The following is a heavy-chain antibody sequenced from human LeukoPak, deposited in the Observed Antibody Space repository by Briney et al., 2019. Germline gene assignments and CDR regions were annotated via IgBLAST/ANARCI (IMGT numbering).Heavy chain of an antibody. Sequence: SVKVSCKASGGTFSSYAISWVRQAPGQGLEWMGGSIPIFGTANYAQKFQGRVTITTDESTSTAYMELSSLRSEDTAVYYCARERAYDFWSGYHHGAFDIWGQGTMVTVSS. D-gene: IGHD3-3*01. V-gene: IGHV1-69*05. CDR1: GGTFSSYA. CDR2: SIPIFGTA. J-gene: IGHJ3*02. CDR3: ARERAYDFWSGYHHGAFDI.